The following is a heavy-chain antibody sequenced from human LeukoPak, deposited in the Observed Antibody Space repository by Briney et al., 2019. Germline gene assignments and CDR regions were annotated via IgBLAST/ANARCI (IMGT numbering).Heavy chain of an antibody. CDR2: INARGFIT. J-gene: IGHJ4*02. V-gene: IGHV3-23*01. Sequence: GGSRRLSCAASGFTFNTLAMSWVRQAPGKGLEWVSAINARGFITYYADSVKGRFTISRDNSKNTLYLQMNSLRAEDTAVYYCARGAGYTFDYWGQGTLVTVSS. CDR1: GFTFNTLA. D-gene: IGHD3-9*01. CDR3: ARGAGYTFDY.